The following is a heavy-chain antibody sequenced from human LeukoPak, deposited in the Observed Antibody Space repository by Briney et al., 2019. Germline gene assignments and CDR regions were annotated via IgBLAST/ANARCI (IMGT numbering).Heavy chain of an antibody. CDR2: IYYSGST. CDR1: GGSISSYY. D-gene: IGHD3-9*01. V-gene: IGHV4-59*01. Sequence: PSETLSLTCTVSGGSISSYYWSWIRQPPGKGLEWIGYIYYSGSTNYNPSLKSRVTISVDTSKNQFSLKLSSVTAADTAVYYCARGKCYDILTGYYFDYWGQGTLVTVSS. CDR3: ARGKCYDILTGYYFDY. J-gene: IGHJ4*02.